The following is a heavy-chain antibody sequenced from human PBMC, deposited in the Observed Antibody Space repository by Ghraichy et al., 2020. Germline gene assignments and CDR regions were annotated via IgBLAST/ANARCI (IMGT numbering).Heavy chain of an antibody. D-gene: IGHD4-17*01. J-gene: IGHJ5*02. CDR3: AITRSYDYGDYVGGYWFDP. V-gene: IGHV4-31*03. Sequence: SETLSLTCTVSGGSISSGGYYWSWIRQHPGKGLEWIGYIYYSGSTYYNPSLKSRVTISVDTSKNQFSLKLSSVTAADTAVYYCAITRSYDYGDYVGGYWFDPWGQGTLVTVSS. CDR2: IYYSGST. CDR1: GGSISSGGYY.